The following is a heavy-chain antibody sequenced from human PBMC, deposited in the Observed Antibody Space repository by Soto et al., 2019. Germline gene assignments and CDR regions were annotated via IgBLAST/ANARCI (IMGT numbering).Heavy chain of an antibody. CDR3: ASWDYYGSGSPNRVYYGMDV. Sequence: GGSLRLSCAASGFTFSSYWMSWVRQAPGKGLEWVANIKQDGSEKYYGDCVKGRFTISRDNAKNSLYLQMNSLRAEDTAVYYCASWDYYGSGSPNRVYYGMDVWGQGTTVTVSS. CDR2: IKQDGSEK. V-gene: IGHV3-7*05. J-gene: IGHJ6*02. D-gene: IGHD3-10*01. CDR1: GFTFSSYW.